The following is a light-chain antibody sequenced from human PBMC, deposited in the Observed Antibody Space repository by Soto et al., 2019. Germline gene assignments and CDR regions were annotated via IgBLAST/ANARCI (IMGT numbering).Light chain of an antibody. Sequence: QSALTQPPSASGSPGQSLTISCTGTSSDIGSYNYVSWYQQHPGKAPRLLIYRNNQRPSGVPDRFSGSKSGTSASLAISGLQSEDEADYYCSAWDDSLDGVVFGGGTKLTVL. CDR3: SAWDDSLDGVV. J-gene: IGLJ2*01. V-gene: IGLV2-8*01. CDR1: SSDIGSYNY. CDR2: RNN.